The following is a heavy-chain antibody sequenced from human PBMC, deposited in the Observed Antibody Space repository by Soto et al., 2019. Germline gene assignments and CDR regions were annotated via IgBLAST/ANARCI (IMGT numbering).Heavy chain of an antibody. J-gene: IGHJ4*02. CDR1: GYTFTGYA. Sequence: QVQLVQSGAEEKKPGASVKVSCKASGYTFTGYAMHWVRQAPGQRLEWMGWINAGNGNTKYSQKFQGRVNITRDTSASTAYMELSSLRSEDTAVYYCARAVAVPADFAYWGQGTLVTVSS. CDR2: INAGNGNT. V-gene: IGHV1-3*05. D-gene: IGHD6-19*01. CDR3: ARAVAVPADFAY.